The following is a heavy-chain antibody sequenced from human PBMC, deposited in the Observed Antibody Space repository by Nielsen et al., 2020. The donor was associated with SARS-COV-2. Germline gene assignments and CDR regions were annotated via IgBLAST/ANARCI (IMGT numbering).Heavy chain of an antibody. CDR1: GGTFSSYA. Sequence: ASVKVSCKASGGTFSSYAISWVRQAPGQGLEWMGIINPSGGSTSYAQKFQGRVTMTRDTSTSTVYMELSSLRSEDTVVYYCARGGHSGSYYERIPWFDPWGQGTLVTVSS. CDR3: ARGGHSGSYYERIPWFDP. CDR2: INPSGGST. J-gene: IGHJ5*02. D-gene: IGHD1-26*01. V-gene: IGHV1-46*01.